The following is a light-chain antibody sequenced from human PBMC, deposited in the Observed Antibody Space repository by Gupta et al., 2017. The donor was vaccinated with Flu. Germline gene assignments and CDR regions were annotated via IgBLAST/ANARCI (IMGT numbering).Light chain of an antibody. CDR1: QSVSNTY. Sequence: RATTSGRASQSVSNTYLACYQQKPGQAPRLLIYGASTRIPGSPARFVGSGAWTDFILTISRLEPEDFAVYYCQQYGSSPPFAFGPGTKVDMK. CDR3: QQYGSSPPFA. V-gene: IGKV3-20*01. J-gene: IGKJ3*01. CDR2: GAS.